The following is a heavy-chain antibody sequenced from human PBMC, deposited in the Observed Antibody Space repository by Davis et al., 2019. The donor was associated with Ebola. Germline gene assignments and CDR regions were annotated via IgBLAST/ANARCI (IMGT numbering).Heavy chain of an antibody. D-gene: IGHD2-15*01. CDR1: GESFSGYY. CDR2: INHSGST. J-gene: IGHJ6*02. Sequence: MPSETLSLTCAVYGESFSGYYWSWIRQPPGKGLEWIGEINHSGSTNYNPSLKSRVTISVDTSKNQFSLKLSSVTAADTAVYYCARGRVVVVAAKPYYYYGMDVWGQGTTVTVSS. V-gene: IGHV4-34*01. CDR3: ARGRVVVVAAKPYYYYGMDV.